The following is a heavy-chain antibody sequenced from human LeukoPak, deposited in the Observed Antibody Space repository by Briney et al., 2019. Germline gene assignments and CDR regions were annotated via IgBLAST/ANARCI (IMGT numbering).Heavy chain of an antibody. J-gene: IGHJ4*02. CDR1: GGSISSYY. Sequence: RPSETLSLTCTVSGGSISSYYWSWIRQPAGKGLEWIGRIYTSGSTNYNPSLKSRVTMSVDTSKNQFSLKLSSVTAADTAVYYCARETIVVVPAAMSTSGSSVSVDFGYWGQGTLVTVSS. V-gene: IGHV4-4*07. CDR2: IYTSGST. D-gene: IGHD2-2*01. CDR3: ARETIVVVPAAMSTSGSSVSVDFGY.